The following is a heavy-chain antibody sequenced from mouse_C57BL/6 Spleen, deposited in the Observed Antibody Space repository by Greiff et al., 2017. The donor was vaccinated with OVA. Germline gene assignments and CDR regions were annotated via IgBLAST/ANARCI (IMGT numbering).Heavy chain of an antibody. Sequence: QVQLQQSGAELVKPGASVKISCKASGYAFSSYWMNWVKQRPGKGLEWIGQIYPGDGDTNYNGKFKGKATLTADKSSSTAYMQLSSLTSEDSAVYFWARYGRYDHYYGSKGDLYCDVWGTGTTVTVSS. D-gene: IGHD1-1*01. CDR1: GYAFSSYW. CDR2: IYPGDGDT. V-gene: IGHV1-80*01. CDR3: ARYGRYDHYYGSKGDLYCDV. J-gene: IGHJ1*03.